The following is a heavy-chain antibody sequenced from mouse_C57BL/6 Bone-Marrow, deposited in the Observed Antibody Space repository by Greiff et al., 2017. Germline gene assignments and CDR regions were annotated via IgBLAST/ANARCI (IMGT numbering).Heavy chain of an antibody. CDR3: ARGITTVVGAMDY. V-gene: IGHV3-6*01. CDR2: ISYDGSN. D-gene: IGHD1-1*01. Sequence: EVKLQESGPGLVKPSQSLSLTCSVTGYSITSGYYWNWIRQFPGNKLEWMGYISYDGSNNYNPSLKNRISITRDTSKNQFFLKLNSVTTEDTATYYCARGITTVVGAMDYWGQGTSVTVSS. CDR1: GYSITSGYY. J-gene: IGHJ4*01.